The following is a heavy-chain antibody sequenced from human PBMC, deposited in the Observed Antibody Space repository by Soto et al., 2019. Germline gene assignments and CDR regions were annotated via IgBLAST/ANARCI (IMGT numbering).Heavy chain of an antibody. D-gene: IGHD3-3*01. V-gene: IGHV2-26*04. J-gene: IGHJ5*02. CDR2: IFSNDEK. Sequence: SGPTLVNPTETLTLTCTVSGFSLSNARMGVSWIRQPPGKALEWLAHIFSNDEKSYSTSLKSRLTISKDTSKSQVVLTMTNMDPVDTATYYCASIGTYYDFWSGYSDNWFDPWGQGTLV. CDR1: GFSLSNARMG. CDR3: ASIGTYYDFWSGYSDNWFDP.